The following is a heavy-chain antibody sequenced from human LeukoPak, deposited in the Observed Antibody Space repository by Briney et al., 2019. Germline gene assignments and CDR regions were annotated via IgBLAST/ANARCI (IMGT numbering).Heavy chain of an antibody. CDR1: GFTVSSNY. Sequence: GGSLRLSCAASGFTVSSNYMSWVRQAPGKGLEWVSVIYSGGSTYYADSVKGRFTISRDNAKNSLYLQMNSPRAEDTAVYYCARDVSTHSSSWYGDYWGQGTLVTVSS. J-gene: IGHJ4*02. V-gene: IGHV3-53*01. D-gene: IGHD6-13*01. CDR2: IYSGGST. CDR3: ARDVSTHSSSWYGDY.